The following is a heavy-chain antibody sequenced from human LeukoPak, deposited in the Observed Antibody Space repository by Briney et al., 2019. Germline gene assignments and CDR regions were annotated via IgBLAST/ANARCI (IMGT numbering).Heavy chain of an antibody. CDR3: AKVVWEQQLVAPTPTDY. V-gene: IGHV3-21*04. CDR1: GFTFSSYS. J-gene: IGHJ4*02. D-gene: IGHD6-13*01. CDR2: ISSSSSYI. Sequence: PGGSLRLSCAASGFTFSSYSMNWVRQAPGKGLEWVSSISSSSSYIYYADSVKGRFTISRDNAKNSLYLQMNSLRAEDTAVYYCAKVVWEQQLVAPTPTDYWGQGTLVTVSS.